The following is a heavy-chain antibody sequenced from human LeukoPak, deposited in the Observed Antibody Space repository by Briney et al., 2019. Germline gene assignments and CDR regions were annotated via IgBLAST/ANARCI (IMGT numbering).Heavy chain of an antibody. V-gene: IGHV5-51*01. Sequence: GESLRISCKGSGYTFSSYWIGWVRQMPGKGLEWMGIIYPGDSDTRYSPSLQGQVTISVDTSIGTAYLQWSSLKASDTAIYYCARQNDFRLDYWGKGTLVTVSS. CDR3: ARQNDFRLDY. D-gene: IGHD3-3*01. CDR1: GYTFSSYW. CDR2: IYPGDSDT. J-gene: IGHJ4*02.